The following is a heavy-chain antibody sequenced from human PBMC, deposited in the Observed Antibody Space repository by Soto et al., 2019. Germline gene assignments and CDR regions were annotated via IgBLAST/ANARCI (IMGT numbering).Heavy chain of an antibody. V-gene: IGHV3-73*02. J-gene: IGHJ2*01. D-gene: IGHD2-21*02. Sequence: EVQLVESGGGLVQPGGSLKLSCAASGFTFSGSAMHWVRQASGKRLEWVGRIRSKANNYATVYAGSVKGRFTISRDDSKNTAHPQMNSQKTEETAVYYCARHALQYCGGDCYLLPYFDLWGRGTLVTVSS. CDR1: GFTFSGSA. CDR3: ARHALQYCGGDCYLLPYFDL. CDR2: IRSKANNYAT.